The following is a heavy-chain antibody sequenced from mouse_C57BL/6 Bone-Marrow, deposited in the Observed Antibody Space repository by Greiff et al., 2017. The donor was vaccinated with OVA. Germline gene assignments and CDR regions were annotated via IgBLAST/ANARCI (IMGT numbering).Heavy chain of an antibody. V-gene: IGHV14-3*01. Sequence: VQLKQSVAELVRPGASVKLSCTASGFNIKNTYMHWVKQRPDQGLEWIGRLAPANGNTQYAPKFQGKATITAATSSNTAYLQLSSLTSEDTAIYYCARVYDTYYDAMDYWGQGTSVTVSS. CDR2: LAPANGNT. D-gene: IGHD1-1*01. J-gene: IGHJ4*01. CDR1: GFNIKNTY. CDR3: ARVYDTYYDAMDY.